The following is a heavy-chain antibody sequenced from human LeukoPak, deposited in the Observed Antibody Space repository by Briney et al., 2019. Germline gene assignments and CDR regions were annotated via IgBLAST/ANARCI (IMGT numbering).Heavy chain of an antibody. V-gene: IGHV3-30*02. J-gene: IGHJ5*02. CDR3: ARDLGQYYDTSDNWFDP. CDR2: IRYDGSNK. Sequence: GGSLRLSCAASGFTFRSYGMHWVRQAPGKGLEWVTFIRYDGSNKHYADSVKGRFTVSRDNSKNTLYLQMNSLRAEDTAVYYCARDLGQYYDTSDNWFDPWGQGTLVTVSS. D-gene: IGHD3-22*01. CDR1: GFTFRSYG.